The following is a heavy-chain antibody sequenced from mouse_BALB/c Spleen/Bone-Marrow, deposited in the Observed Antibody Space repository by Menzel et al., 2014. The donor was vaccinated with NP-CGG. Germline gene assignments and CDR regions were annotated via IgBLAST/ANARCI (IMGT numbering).Heavy chain of an antibody. CDR2: INPSNGRA. Sequence: QVQLQQSGAEVVKPGASVRLSCKTSGYTFTNYWMHWVKQRPGQGLEWIGGINPSNGRATYSEKFKSKATLTVDTSSSTAYMQLSSLTSEDSAVYYCARYYNYYFDVWGAGTTVTVSS. J-gene: IGHJ1*01. CDR3: ARYYNYYFDV. D-gene: IGHD1-1*01. CDR1: GYTFTNYW. V-gene: IGHV1S81*02.